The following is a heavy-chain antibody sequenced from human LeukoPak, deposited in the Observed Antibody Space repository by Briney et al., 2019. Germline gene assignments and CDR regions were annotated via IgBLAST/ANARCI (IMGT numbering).Heavy chain of an antibody. D-gene: IGHD4/OR15-4a*01. Sequence: GASVKVSCKASGGTFSSYAISWVRQAPGQGLEWMGGIIPIFGTANYAQKFQGRVTITADKSTSTAYMELSSLRSEDTAVYYCARAKGRHIDYGTQPMDVWGKGTTVTVSS. CDR2: IIPIFGTA. CDR1: GGTFSSYA. CDR3: ARAKGRHIDYGTQPMDV. V-gene: IGHV1-69*06. J-gene: IGHJ6*04.